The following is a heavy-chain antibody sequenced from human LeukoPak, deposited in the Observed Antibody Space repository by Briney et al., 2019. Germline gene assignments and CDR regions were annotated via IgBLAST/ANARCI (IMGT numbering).Heavy chain of an antibody. J-gene: IGHJ4*02. D-gene: IGHD3-3*01. CDR1: GFTFSSYW. CDR3: ARDPTLFDFWSGYHY. V-gene: IGHV3-7*01. Sequence: GGSLRLSCAASGFTFSSYWMSWVRQAPGKGLEWVANIKQDGSEKYYVDSVKGRFTISRDNAKNSLYLQMNSLRAEDTAVYYCARDPTLFDFWSGYHYWGQGTLVTVSS. CDR2: IKQDGSEK.